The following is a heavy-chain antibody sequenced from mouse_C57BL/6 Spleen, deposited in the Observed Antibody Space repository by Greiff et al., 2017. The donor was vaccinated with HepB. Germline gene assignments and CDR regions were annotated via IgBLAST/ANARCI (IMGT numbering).Heavy chain of an antibody. CDR1: GFSFNTYA. V-gene: IGHV10-1*01. Sequence: EVKLMESGGGLVQPKGSLKLSCAASGFSFNTYAMNWVRQAPGKGLEWVARIRSKSNNYATYYADSVKDRFTISRDDSESMLYLQMNNLKTEDAAMYYCVGHCPFTDWGQGTLVTVSA. CDR3: VGHCPFTD. J-gene: IGHJ3*01. CDR2: IRSKSNNYAT.